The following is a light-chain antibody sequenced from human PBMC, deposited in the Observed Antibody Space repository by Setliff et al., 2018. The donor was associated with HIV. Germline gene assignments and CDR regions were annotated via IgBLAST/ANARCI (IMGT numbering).Light chain of an antibody. CDR1: SSGVGSYNL. Sequence: QSVLTQPASVSGSLGQSITISCTGTSSGVGSYNLVSWYQQHPGVAPKLVIFELNKRPSGVSTRFSGSKSGNTASLTISGLQAEDEGDYYCCSYVTVNTLVFGGGTKVTVL. V-gene: IGLV2-23*02. J-gene: IGLJ3*02. CDR3: CSYVTVNTLV. CDR2: ELN.